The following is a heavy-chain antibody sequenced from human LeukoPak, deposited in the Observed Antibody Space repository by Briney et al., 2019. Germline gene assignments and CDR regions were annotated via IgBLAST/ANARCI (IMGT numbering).Heavy chain of an antibody. J-gene: IGHJ6*02. CDR2: ISYDGSNK. V-gene: IGHV3-30-3*01. Sequence: GGSLRLSCAASGFTFSSYAMHWVRQAPGKGLEWVAVISYDGSNKYYADSVKGRFTISRDNSKNTLYLQMNSLRAEDTAVYYCARTDYYGSGSYYYGMDVWAKGPRSPSP. CDR1: GFTFSSYA. CDR3: ARTDYYGSGSYYYGMDV. D-gene: IGHD3-10*01.